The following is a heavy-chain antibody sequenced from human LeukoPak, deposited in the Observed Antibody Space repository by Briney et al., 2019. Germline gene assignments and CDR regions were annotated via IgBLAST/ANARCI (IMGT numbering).Heavy chain of an antibody. Sequence: GGSLRLSCAASGFTFSDHYMDWVRQAPGKGLEWVSVIYSGGSTYYADSVKGRFTVSRDNSKNMLYLQMNSLRVEDTAVYYCAGDTSGYYYVDYWGQGTLVTVSS. D-gene: IGHD3-22*01. CDR3: AGDTSGYYYVDY. J-gene: IGHJ4*02. CDR1: GFTFSDHY. V-gene: IGHV3-53*01. CDR2: IYSGGST.